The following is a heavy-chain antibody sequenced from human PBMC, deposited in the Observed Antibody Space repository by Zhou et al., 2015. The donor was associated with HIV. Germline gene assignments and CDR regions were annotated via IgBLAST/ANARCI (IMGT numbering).Heavy chain of an antibody. D-gene: IGHD1-7*01. CDR2: ITPMFQTH. CDR3: ARSSPNYDNAFDI. J-gene: IGHJ3*02. CDR1: GGTFSGSD. Sequence: LLQSGPEVRKPGSSVKVSCKASGGTFSGSDLSWVRQAPGQGLEWMGRITPMFQTHNYAEKFRARLNITVDKFTDTAYLQLSSLTSEDTAIYFCARSSPNYDNAFDIWGQGT. V-gene: IGHV1-69*06.